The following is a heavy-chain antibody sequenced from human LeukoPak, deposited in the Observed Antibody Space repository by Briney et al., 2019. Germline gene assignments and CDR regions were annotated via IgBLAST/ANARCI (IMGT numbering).Heavy chain of an antibody. V-gene: IGHV3-21*01. Sequence: GGSLRLSCTASGFTFSSYSMNWVRQAPGKGLEWVSSISSSSSYIYYADSVKGRFTISRDNAKNSLYLQMNSLRAEDTAVYYCARDASYKYYDFWSGYGYYFDYWGQGTLVTVSS. CDR2: ISSSSSYI. CDR1: GFTFSSYS. CDR3: ARDASYKYYDFWSGYGYYFDY. J-gene: IGHJ4*02. D-gene: IGHD3-3*01.